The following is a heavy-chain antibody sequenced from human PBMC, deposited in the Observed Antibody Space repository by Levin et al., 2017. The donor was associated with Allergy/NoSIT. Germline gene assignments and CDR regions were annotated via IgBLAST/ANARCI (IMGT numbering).Heavy chain of an antibody. CDR2: ISMNSNYI. D-gene: IGHD3-3*01. J-gene: IGHJ4*02. V-gene: IGHV3-21*01. CDR1: GFTFSSYS. Sequence: GESLKISCVASGFTFSSYSMNWVRQAPGKGLEWVSSISMNSNYIYYADSVKGRFTISRDNAKDSLYLQMNSLGADDTAVYYCASVETHYDFWSGYSTKYYFDYWGQGTLVTVSS. CDR3: ASVETHYDFWSGYSTKYYFDY.